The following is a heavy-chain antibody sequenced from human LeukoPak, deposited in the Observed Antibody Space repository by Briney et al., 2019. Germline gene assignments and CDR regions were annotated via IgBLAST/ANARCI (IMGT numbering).Heavy chain of an antibody. CDR3: ARDGSSTSLVYYYYYYMDV. D-gene: IGHD2-2*01. CDR1: GFTFSSYW. J-gene: IGHJ6*03. V-gene: IGHV3-7*01. CDR2: IKQDGSEK. Sequence: GGSLRLSCAASGFTFSSYWMSWVGQAPGKGREGVANIKQDGSEKYYVDSVKGRFTISRDNAKNSLYLQMNSLRAEDTAVYYCARDGSSTSLVYYYYYYMDVWGKGTTVTVSS.